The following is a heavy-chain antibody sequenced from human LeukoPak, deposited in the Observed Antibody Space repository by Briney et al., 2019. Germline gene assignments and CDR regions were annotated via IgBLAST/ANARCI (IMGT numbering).Heavy chain of an antibody. J-gene: IGHJ4*02. CDR2: IYHSGST. V-gene: IGHV4-4*02. Sequence: SETLSLTCAVSGGSISSSNWWSWVRQPPGKGLEWIGEIYHSGSTNYNPSLQSRVTISVDMSKDQFSLRLSSVTAADTAVYYCAREDRYCNGGSCYSWGQGTLVTVSS. D-gene: IGHD2-15*01. CDR1: GGSISSSNW. CDR3: AREDRYCNGGSCYS.